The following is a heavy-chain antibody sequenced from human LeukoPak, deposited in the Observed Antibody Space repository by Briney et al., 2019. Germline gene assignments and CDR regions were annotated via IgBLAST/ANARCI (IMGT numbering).Heavy chain of an antibody. D-gene: IGHD3-10*01. CDR1: GGSFSGYY. CDR3: ARGSHYYGSGSRYYFDY. Sequence: PSETLSLTCAVYGGSFSGYYWSWIRQPPGKGLEWSGEINHSGSTNYNPSLKSRVTISVDTSKNQFSLKLSSVTAADTAVYYCARGSHYYGSGSRYYFDYWGQGTLVTVSS. CDR2: INHSGST. J-gene: IGHJ4*02. V-gene: IGHV4-34*01.